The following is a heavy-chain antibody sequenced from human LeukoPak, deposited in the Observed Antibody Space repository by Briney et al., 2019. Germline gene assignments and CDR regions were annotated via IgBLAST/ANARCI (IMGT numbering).Heavy chain of an antibody. CDR1: GVSIGSSTYY. D-gene: IGHD3-16*01. V-gene: IGHV4-39*01. Sequence: PSETLSLTCTVSGVSIGSSTYYWLWIPQSPGKGLEWCGVLSYGGTNSYTPSLKHRVTMPVDTSNNQFSLRLKSVTAADTAIYYCARLSLRLGELSLYRDFDYWGQGTLVTVSS. CDR3: ARLSLRLGELSLYRDFDY. J-gene: IGHJ4*02. CDR2: LSYGGTN.